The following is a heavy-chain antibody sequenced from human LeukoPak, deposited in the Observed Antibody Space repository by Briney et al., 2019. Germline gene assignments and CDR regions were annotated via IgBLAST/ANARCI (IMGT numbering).Heavy chain of an antibody. CDR1: GFTLSSYA. V-gene: IGHV3-23*01. J-gene: IGHJ4*02. CDR2: ISVSGNT. CDR3: ARGIGYTYGYFYLDY. D-gene: IGHD5-18*01. Sequence: PGGSLRLSCAASGFTLSSYAMSWVRQAPGKGLEWVSAISVSGNTYHADSVKGRFTISRDNAKNSLYLQMNSLRAEDTAVYYCARGIGYTYGYFYLDYWGQGALVTVSS.